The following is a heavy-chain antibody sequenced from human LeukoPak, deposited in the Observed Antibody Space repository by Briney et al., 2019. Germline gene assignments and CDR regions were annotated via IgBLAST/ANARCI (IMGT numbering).Heavy chain of an antibody. CDR1: GGSISSHY. Sequence: SETLSLTYTVSGGSISSHYWSWIRQPPGKGLEWIGYIYYSGSTNYSPSLKSRVTISVDTSKNQFSLKLSSVTAADTAVYYCARVGTVARNSGSLFDYWGQGTLVTVSS. V-gene: IGHV4-59*11. CDR2: IYYSGST. J-gene: IGHJ4*02. CDR3: ARVGTVARNSGSLFDY. D-gene: IGHD4-23*01.